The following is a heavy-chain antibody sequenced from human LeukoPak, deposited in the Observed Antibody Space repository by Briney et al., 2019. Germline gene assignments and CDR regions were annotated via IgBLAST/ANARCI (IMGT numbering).Heavy chain of an antibody. D-gene: IGHD6-6*01. CDR1: GYSICSGSY. CDR3: ARPTARLGWFDP. Sequence: SETLSLTCTVSGYSICSGSYWGWIRQPPGKGLEWVGSIYHSGSTYHNPSLKSRVTISVDTSKNQFSLKLRSVTAADTAVYYCARPTARLGWFDPWGQGTLVTVSS. V-gene: IGHV4-38-2*02. CDR2: IYHSGST. J-gene: IGHJ5*02.